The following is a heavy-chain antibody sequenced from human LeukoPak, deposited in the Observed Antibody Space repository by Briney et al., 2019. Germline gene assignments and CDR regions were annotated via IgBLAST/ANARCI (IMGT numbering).Heavy chain of an antibody. V-gene: IGHV1-2*02. Sequence: ASVKVSCKASGYTFTGYYMHWERQAPGQGLEWMGWINPNSGGTNYAQKFQGRVTMTRDTSISTAYMELSRLRSDDTAVYYCARPVIVGATLYYFDYWGQGTLVTVSS. CDR3: ARPVIVGATLYYFDY. D-gene: IGHD1-26*01. J-gene: IGHJ4*02. CDR1: GYTFTGYY. CDR2: INPNSGGT.